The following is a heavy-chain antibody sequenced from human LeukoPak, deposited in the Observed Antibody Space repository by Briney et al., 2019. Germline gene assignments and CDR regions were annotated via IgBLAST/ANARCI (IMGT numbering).Heavy chain of an antibody. J-gene: IGHJ4*02. CDR3: VRDDLKHWSPTYYDSSGYYI. V-gene: IGHV1-69*04. D-gene: IGHD3-22*01. Sequence: SVKVSCKASGGTFGSYAISWVRQAPGQGLEWMGRIIPVVGIANHAQKLQARATMTTDTSTSTASMDLRSLRTDDAAVYYRVRDDLKHWSPTYYDSSGYYIWGTGTPVTVS. CDR1: GGTFGSYA. CDR2: IIPVVGIA.